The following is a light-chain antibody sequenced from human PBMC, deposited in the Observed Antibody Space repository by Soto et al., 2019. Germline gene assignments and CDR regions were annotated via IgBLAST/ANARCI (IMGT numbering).Light chain of an antibody. CDR2: AAS. V-gene: IGKV3-20*01. J-gene: IGKJ2*01. CDR3: QQYGSSSYT. CDR1: QSISSSY. Sequence: EIVLTQSPGTLSLSPGERATLSCRASQSISSSYLAWYQQKPGQAPRLLIYAASGRATGIPDRFSGSGSGKDFTLTISRLEPEYFAEYYCQQYGSSSYTFGQGTQLEIK.